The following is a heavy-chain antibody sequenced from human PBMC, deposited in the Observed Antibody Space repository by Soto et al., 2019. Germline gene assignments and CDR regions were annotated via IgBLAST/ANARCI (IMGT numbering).Heavy chain of an antibody. Sequence: VQLVQSGAEVKKPGSSVKVSCKAPGGTFSSYAISWVRQAPGQGLEWMGGIIPIFGTANYAQKFQGRVRITADESTSTGYMALSSLRSEDTALYYCARSQGGSSSLDIYYYYYYGMDVWRQGTTVTVSS. CDR3: ARSQGGSSSLDIYYYYYYGMDV. CDR2: IIPIFGTA. V-gene: IGHV1-69*01. D-gene: IGHD2-15*01. CDR1: GGTFSSYA. J-gene: IGHJ6*02.